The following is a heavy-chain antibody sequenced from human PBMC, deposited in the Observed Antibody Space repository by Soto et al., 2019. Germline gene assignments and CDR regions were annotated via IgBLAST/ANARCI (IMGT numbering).Heavy chain of an antibody. CDR1: GGTFSSYA. Sequence: SVKVSCKASGGTFSSYAISWVRQAPGQGLEWMGGIIPIFGTANYAQKFQGRVTITADESTSTAYMELSSLRSEDTAVYYCARDDPRRDDFWSGYPNYYYYGMDVWGQGTTVTVSS. J-gene: IGHJ6*02. V-gene: IGHV1-69*13. D-gene: IGHD3-3*01. CDR3: ARDDPRRDDFWSGYPNYYYYGMDV. CDR2: IIPIFGTA.